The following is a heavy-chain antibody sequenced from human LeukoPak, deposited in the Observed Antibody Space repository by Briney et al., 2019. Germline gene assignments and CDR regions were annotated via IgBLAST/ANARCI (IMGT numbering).Heavy chain of an antibody. D-gene: IGHD3-10*01. CDR3: ARDGLLWFGELLGVDY. CDR1: GFTFSTCW. CDR2: IKQDGSEK. Sequence: GGSLRLSCAASGFTFSTCWMSWVRQAPGKGLEWVANIKQDGSEKYYVDSVKGRFTISRDNAKNSLYLQMNSLRAEDTAVYYCARDGLLWFGELLGVDYWGQGTLVTVSS. V-gene: IGHV3-7*01. J-gene: IGHJ4*02.